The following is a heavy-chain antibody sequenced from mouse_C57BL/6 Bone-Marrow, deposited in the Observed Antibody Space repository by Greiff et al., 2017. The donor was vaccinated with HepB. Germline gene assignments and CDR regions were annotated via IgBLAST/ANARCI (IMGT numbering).Heavy chain of an antibody. D-gene: IGHD1-1*01. V-gene: IGHV6-3*01. Sequence: EVQVVESGGGLVQPGGTMKLSCVASGFTFSNYWMNWVRQSPEKGLEWVAQIRLKSDNYATHYAESVIGRFTISRDDPKSSVYLQMNNLRAEDTGIYYCYYYGSRLAYWGQGTLVTVSA. CDR2: IRLKSDNYAT. J-gene: IGHJ3*01. CDR3: YYYGSRLAY. CDR1: GFTFSNYW.